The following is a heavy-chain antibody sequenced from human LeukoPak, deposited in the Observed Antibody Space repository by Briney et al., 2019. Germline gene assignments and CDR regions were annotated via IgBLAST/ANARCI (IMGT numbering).Heavy chain of an antibody. CDR2: INGSGGNT. D-gene: IGHD3-10*01. V-gene: IGHV3-23*01. J-gene: IGHJ4*02. CDR3: AKGAGGSYGLYYFDY. CDR1: GFTFSSYA. Sequence: GGSLRLSCAASGFTFSSYAMSWVRQAPGKGLEWVSDINGSGGNTYYADSVKGRFTISRDNSRNTLYLQMNTLRAEDTAIYYCAKGAGGSYGLYYFDYWGQGALVTVSS.